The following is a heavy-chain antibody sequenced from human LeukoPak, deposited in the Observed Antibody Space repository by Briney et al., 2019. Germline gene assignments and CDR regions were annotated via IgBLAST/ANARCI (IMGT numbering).Heavy chain of an antibody. CDR1: GFTFSSYS. CDR2: ISSSSSYI. CDR3: ARDAGRYCSSTSCYSFDY. Sequence: GGSLRLSCAASGFTFSSYSMNWVRQAPGKGLEWVSSISSSSSYIYYADSVKGRFTISRDNAKNSLYLQMNSLRAEDTAVYYCARDAGRYCSSTSCYSFDYWGQGTLVTVSS. V-gene: IGHV3-21*01. D-gene: IGHD2-2*01. J-gene: IGHJ4*02.